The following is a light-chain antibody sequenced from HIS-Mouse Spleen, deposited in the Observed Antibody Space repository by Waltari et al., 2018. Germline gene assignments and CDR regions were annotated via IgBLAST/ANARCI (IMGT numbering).Light chain of an antibody. V-gene: IGLV2-14*03. CDR2: DVS. CDR3: SSYTSSSFNVV. Sequence: QSALTQPASVSGSPGQSITISCTGTSSDVGGYNYVSWYQQHPGQPPKLMIYDVSNRPSGVSNRFSGSKSGNTASLTISGLQAEDEADYYCSSYTSSSFNVVFGGGTKLTVL. CDR1: SSDVGGYNY. J-gene: IGLJ2*01.